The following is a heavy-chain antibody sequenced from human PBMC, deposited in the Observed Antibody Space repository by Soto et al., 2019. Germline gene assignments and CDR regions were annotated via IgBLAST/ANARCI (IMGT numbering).Heavy chain of an antibody. CDR3: ARGQNLYSSGWYSY. Sequence: ASVKVSCKASGYTFTSYGISWVRQAPGQGLEWMGWISAYNGNTNYAQKLQGRVTMTTDTSTSTAYMELRSLRSDDTAVYYCARGQNLYSSGWYSYWGQGTLVTVYS. V-gene: IGHV1-18*04. D-gene: IGHD6-19*01. J-gene: IGHJ1*01. CDR1: GYTFTSYG. CDR2: ISAYNGNT.